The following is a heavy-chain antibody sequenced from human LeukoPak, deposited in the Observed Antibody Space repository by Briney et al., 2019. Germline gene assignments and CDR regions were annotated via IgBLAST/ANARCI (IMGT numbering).Heavy chain of an antibody. Sequence: GGSLRLSCVASGFTFSSYAMSWVRQAPGKGLEWVSDISGSGGSTYYADSVKGRFTISRDNAKNSLYLQMNSLRAEDTAVYYCARDSFRVATITFYYYYYMDVWGKGTTVTVSS. CDR2: ISGSGGST. J-gene: IGHJ6*03. V-gene: IGHV3-23*01. CDR3: ARDSFRVATITFYYYYYMDV. D-gene: IGHD5-12*01. CDR1: GFTFSSYA.